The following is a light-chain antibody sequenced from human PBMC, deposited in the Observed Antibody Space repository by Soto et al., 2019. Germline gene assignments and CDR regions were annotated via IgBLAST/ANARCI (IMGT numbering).Light chain of an antibody. CDR3: GSFTSSTTLLV. Sequence: QSALTQPASVSGSPGQSVTISCTGTSSDVGDWNYVSWYQQLPGKAPRVMIYEVSHRPSGVSDRFSGSKSGNTASLTISGLQPDDEADYFCGSFTSSTTLLVFGGGTRSPS. CDR1: SSDVGDWNY. J-gene: IGLJ1*01. V-gene: IGLV2-14*01. CDR2: EVS.